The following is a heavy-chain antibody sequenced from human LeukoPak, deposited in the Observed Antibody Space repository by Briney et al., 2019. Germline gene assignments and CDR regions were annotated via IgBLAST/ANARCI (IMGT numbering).Heavy chain of an antibody. J-gene: IGHJ5*02. Sequence: ASVNVSCTPSGNDFSDFYFNWVRQAPGRGLEWVGWINPHSRATHYAQRFRGRVTMEASISTGYMELNSLTSDDTAVYYCVTTSVTHTRDPWGQGTLVTVSS. CDR1: GNDFSDFY. V-gene: IGHV1-2*02. CDR3: VTTSVTHTRDP. CDR2: INPHSRAT. D-gene: IGHD5/OR15-5a*01.